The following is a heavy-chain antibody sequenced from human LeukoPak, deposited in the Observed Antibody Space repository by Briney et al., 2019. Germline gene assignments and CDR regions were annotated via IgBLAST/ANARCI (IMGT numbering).Heavy chain of an antibody. V-gene: IGHV4-59*01. CDR2: IYYSGST. CDR1: GGSISSYY. CDR3: ARDLGSSGWCDY. Sequence: PSETLSLTCTVSGGSISSYYWSWIRQPPGKGLEWIGYIYYSGSTNYNPSPKSRVTISVDTSKNQFSLKLSSVTAADTAVYYCARDLGSSGWCDYWGQGTLVTVSS. D-gene: IGHD6-19*01. J-gene: IGHJ4*02.